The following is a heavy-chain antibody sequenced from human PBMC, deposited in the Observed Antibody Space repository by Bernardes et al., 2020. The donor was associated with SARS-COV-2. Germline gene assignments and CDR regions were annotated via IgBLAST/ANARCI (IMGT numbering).Heavy chain of an antibody. CDR3: ASAVSNRGWTAHSWYFDL. V-gene: IGHV5-51*01. CDR2: IYPGDSDT. J-gene: IGHJ2*01. D-gene: IGHD3-16*02. CDR1: GYSFTSYW. Sequence: GESLMISCKGSGYSFTSYWIGWVRQMPGKGLEWMGIIYPGDSDTRYSPSFQGQVTISADKSISTAYLQWSSLKASDTAMYYCASAVSNRGWTAHSWYFDLWGRGTLVTVSS.